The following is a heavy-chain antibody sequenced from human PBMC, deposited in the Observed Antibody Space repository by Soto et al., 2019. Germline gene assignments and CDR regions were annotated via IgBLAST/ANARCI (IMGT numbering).Heavy chain of an antibody. D-gene: IGHD5-12*01. CDR3: AKISLRGYSGYDRAYFDS. J-gene: IGHJ4*02. CDR1: GFTFSSYG. CDR2: ISGSGGRT. V-gene: IGHV3-23*01. Sequence: GGALRLSCAASGFTFSSYGMSWVRQAPGKGLEWVSAISGSGGRTYYADSVKGRFTISRDNSKNTLYLQMNSLRAEDTAVFYCAKISLRGYSGYDRAYFDSWGQGTLVTVSS.